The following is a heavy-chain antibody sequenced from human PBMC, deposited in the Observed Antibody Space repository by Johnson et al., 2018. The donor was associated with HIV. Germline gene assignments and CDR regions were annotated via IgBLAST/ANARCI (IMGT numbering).Heavy chain of an antibody. CDR1: GFTFSSYA. Sequence: QVQLVESGGGVVQPGRSLRLSCAASGFTFSSYAMHWVRQAPGKGLEWVAVISYDGSNEYYADSVKGRFTISRDNSKNSLYLQMNSLRAEDTAVYYCARISGWYSPAFDIWGQGTMVTVSS. D-gene: IGHD6-19*01. CDR2: ISYDGSNE. CDR3: ARISGWYSPAFDI. J-gene: IGHJ3*02. V-gene: IGHV3-30-3*01.